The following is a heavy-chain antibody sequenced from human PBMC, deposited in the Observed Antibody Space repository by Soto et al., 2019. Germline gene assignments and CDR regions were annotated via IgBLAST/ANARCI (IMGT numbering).Heavy chain of an antibody. J-gene: IGHJ6*02. CDR2: ISGSGGST. CDR1: GFTFSSYA. Sequence: GGSLRLSCAASGFTFSSYAMSWVRQAPGKGLEWVSAISGSGGSTYYADPVKGRFTISRDNSKNTLYLQMNSLRAEDTAVYYCAKDENYDFWSGSFVWGQGTTVTVSS. CDR3: AKDENYDFWSGSFV. V-gene: IGHV3-23*01. D-gene: IGHD3-3*01.